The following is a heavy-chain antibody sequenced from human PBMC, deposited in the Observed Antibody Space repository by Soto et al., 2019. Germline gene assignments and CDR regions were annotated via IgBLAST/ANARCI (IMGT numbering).Heavy chain of an antibody. CDR2: IKSKTDGGTT. CDR1: GFTFSNAW. J-gene: IGHJ4*02. D-gene: IGHD3-9*01. Sequence: VQLVESGGGLVKPGGSLRLSCAASGFTFSNAWMNWVRQAPGKGLEWVGRIKSKTDGGTTDYAAPVKGRFTISRDDSKNTLYLQMNSLKTEDTAVYYCTTSGLLRYFDWLLIFDYWGQGTLVTVSS. V-gene: IGHV3-15*07. CDR3: TTSGLLRYFDWLLIFDY.